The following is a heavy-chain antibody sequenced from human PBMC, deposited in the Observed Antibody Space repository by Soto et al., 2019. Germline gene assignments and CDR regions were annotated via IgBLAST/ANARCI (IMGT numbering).Heavy chain of an antibody. CDR3: ASPPPGLARISTGWAN. Sequence: QVQLMESGGGLVKPGGSLRLSCAASGFTFSDSYMSWIRQAPGKGLEWVSYISSGGSTIYYADSVKGRFTISRDNAKNSLHLQMNSLRAEDTAVYYCASPPPGLARISTGWANWGQGTPVTVSS. V-gene: IGHV3-11*01. CDR2: ISSGGSTI. D-gene: IGHD2-21*01. J-gene: IGHJ4*02. CDR1: GFTFSDSY.